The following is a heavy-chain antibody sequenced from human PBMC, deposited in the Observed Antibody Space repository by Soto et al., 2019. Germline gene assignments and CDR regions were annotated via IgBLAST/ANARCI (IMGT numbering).Heavy chain of an antibody. Sequence: QVLLVESGGGLGKPGGSLGLSCVGSGFIVSDHYMTWIRQAPGKGLEWISYISSSGTTIYYADSVKGRFTISRDSAKNSLDLQMTSLIGDDTAVYFCARATYSGFGLDSWGQGTRVTVSS. D-gene: IGHD6-6*01. CDR2: ISSSGTTI. V-gene: IGHV3-11*01. J-gene: IGHJ4*02. CDR3: ARATYSGFGLDS. CDR1: GFIVSDHY.